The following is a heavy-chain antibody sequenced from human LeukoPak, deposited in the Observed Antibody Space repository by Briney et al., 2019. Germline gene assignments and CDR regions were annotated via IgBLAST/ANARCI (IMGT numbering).Heavy chain of an antibody. D-gene: IGHD3/OR15-3a*01. CDR1: GGSFSGYY. CDR3: ARGHGTGHYIPHFDS. Sequence: PSETLSLTCAVYGGSFSGYYWSWIRQPPGKGLEWIGYIYDSRNTDYNPSLRSRVTMSVDTSKNQLSLNLNSVTAADTAVYYCARGHGTGHYIPHFDSWGLGTLVTVSS. CDR2: IYDSRNT. V-gene: IGHV4-59*01. J-gene: IGHJ4*02.